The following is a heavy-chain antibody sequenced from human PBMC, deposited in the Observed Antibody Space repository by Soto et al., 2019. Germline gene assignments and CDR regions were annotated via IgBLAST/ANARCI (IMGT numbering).Heavy chain of an antibody. V-gene: IGHV1-2*04. CDR2: INPDSGGT. D-gene: IGHD5-12*01. Sequence: QVQLVQSGAEVEKPGASVKVSCKASGYTFTGHYMHWVRQAPGQGLEWLGWINPDSGGTNYAQKFRDWVTLTRDTSISTAYMELSSLRSDDTAGYYCARVADIVATASFGAVDIWGQGTMVTVSS. CDR3: ARVADIVATASFGAVDI. CDR1: GYTFTGHY. J-gene: IGHJ3*02.